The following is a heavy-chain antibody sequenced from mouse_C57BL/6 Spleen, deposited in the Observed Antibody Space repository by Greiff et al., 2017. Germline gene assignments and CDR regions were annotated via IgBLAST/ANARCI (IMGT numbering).Heavy chain of an antibody. Sequence: EVKLVESGGGLVQPGGSMKLSCVASGFTFSNYWMNWVRQSPEKGLEWVAQIRLKSDNYATHYAESVKGRFTISRDDSKSSVYLQMNNLRAEDTGIYYCTGGTVGYFDVWGTGTTVTVSS. CDR1: GFTFSNYW. D-gene: IGHD1-1*01. V-gene: IGHV6-3*01. CDR2: IRLKSDNYAT. CDR3: TGGTVGYFDV. J-gene: IGHJ1*03.